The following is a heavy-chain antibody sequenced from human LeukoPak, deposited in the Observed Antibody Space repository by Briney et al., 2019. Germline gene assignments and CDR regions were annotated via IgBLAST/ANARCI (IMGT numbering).Heavy chain of an antibody. Sequence: GGSLRLSXAASGFTFSSYWMSWVRQTPGKGLEWVANIRQDGSDKYYVDSVKGRFTISRENAKNSLYLQMNSLRVEDTAVYHCARYSYDNYGYFDYWGQGTLVTVSS. D-gene: IGHD5-12*01. V-gene: IGHV3-7*01. CDR1: GFTFSSYW. J-gene: IGHJ4*02. CDR3: ARYSYDNYGYFDY. CDR2: IRQDGSDK.